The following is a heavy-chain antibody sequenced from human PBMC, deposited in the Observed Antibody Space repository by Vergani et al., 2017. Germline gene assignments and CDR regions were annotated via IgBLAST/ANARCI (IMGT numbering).Heavy chain of an antibody. CDR2: INHSGST. V-gene: IGHV4-34*01. CDR1: GGSFSGYY. CDR3: ARGKRFLECSHLPPELKFDP. J-gene: IGHJ5*02. Sequence: QVQLQQWGAGLLKPSETLSLTCAVYGGSFSGYYWSWIRQPPGKGLEWIGEINHSGSTNYNPYLKRHVTMSVDTSKTQVSLKLSSVTAADTAVYYCARGKRFLECSHLPPELKFDPWGQGTLVTVSS. D-gene: IGHD3-3*01.